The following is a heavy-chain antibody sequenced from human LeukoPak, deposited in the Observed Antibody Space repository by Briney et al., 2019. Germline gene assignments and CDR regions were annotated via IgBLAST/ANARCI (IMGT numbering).Heavy chain of an antibody. J-gene: IGHJ6*03. CDR1: GFTFSGSL. CDR3: TSRGNYDSSYYMDV. V-gene: IGHV3-73*01. CDR2: IRSKANSYVT. Sequence: GGSLRLFCAASGFTFSGSLIHWVRQPSGKGLDWVGQIRSKANSYVTSYAASVKGRFTISRDDSKNTAYLQMNSLKTEDTAIYYCTSRGNYDSSYYMDVWGKGTTVTVSS. D-gene: IGHD3-22*01.